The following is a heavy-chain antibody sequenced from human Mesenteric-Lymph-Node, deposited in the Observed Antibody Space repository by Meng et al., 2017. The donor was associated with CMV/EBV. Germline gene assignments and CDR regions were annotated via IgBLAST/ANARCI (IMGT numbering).Heavy chain of an antibody. CDR2: ISAYNGDT. Sequence: ASVKVSCKASGYTFTSYGISWVRQAPGQGLEWMGRISAYNGDTNYAQKLQGRVTMTTDTSTSTAYMELRSLRSDDTAVFYCARDRDDFWSAYSDYYYYGMDVWGQGTTVTVSS. J-gene: IGHJ6*02. V-gene: IGHV1-18*01. CDR3: ARDRDDFWSAYSDYYYYGMDV. D-gene: IGHD3-3*01. CDR1: GYTFTSYG.